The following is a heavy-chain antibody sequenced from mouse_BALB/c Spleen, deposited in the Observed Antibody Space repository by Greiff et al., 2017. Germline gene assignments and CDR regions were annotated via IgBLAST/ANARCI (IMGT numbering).Heavy chain of an antibody. Sequence: VQLQQPGAELVKPGASVKLSCKASGYTFTSYWMHWVKQRPGQGLEWIGEINPSNGRTNYNEKFKSKATLTVDKSSSTAYMQLSSLTSEDSAVYYCARGGVEGFDYWGQGTTLTVSS. CDR3: ARGGVEGFDY. J-gene: IGHJ2*01. CDR1: GYTFTSYW. V-gene: IGHV1S81*02. CDR2: INPSNGRT. D-gene: IGHD1-1*01.